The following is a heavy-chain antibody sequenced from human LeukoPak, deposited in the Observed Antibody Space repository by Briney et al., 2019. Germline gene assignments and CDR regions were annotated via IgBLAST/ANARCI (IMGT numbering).Heavy chain of an antibody. Sequence: SETLSLTCAVYGGSFSGYYWSWIRQPPGKGLEWIGEINHSGSTNYNPSLKSRVTISLDTSKNQFSLKLSSVTAADTAVYYCVSLDTAMAVSGMDVWGQGTTVTVSS. CDR1: GGSFSGYY. CDR3: VSLDTAMAVSGMDV. D-gene: IGHD5-18*01. J-gene: IGHJ6*02. CDR2: INHSGST. V-gene: IGHV4-34*01.